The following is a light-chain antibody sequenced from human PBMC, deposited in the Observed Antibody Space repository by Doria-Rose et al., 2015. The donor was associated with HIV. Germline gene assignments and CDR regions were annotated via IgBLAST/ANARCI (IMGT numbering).Light chain of an antibody. J-gene: IGKJ1*01. CDR1: QSFSSTY. CDR2: DGS. V-gene: IGKV3-20*01. Sequence: TQSPGTLSSSPGERATLSCRASQSFSSTYLDWYQQKPGQAPSLPIYDGSTRATGIPDRFSASGSGTDFTLTINRLEPEDFALYYCHQYGTSWTFGQGTKVEI. CDR3: HQYGTSWT.